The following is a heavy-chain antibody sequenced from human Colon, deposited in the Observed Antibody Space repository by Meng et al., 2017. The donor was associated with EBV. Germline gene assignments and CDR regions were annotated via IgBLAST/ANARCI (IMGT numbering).Heavy chain of an antibody. V-gene: IGHV4-39*01. J-gene: IGHJ4*02. Sequence: QVEVPESGQGFRKPSGTSSLTCTVSGGSISSNGYYCDWVRQPPGKGLEWIGAIYPSGSTSYNPSLQSRVTMFVDTSKNQFSLMLTSVTATDTAVYYCARRRGGSGRDCWGQGTLVTVSS. CDR3: ARRRGGSGRDC. D-gene: IGHD3-10*01. CDR1: GGSISSNGYY. CDR2: IYPSGST.